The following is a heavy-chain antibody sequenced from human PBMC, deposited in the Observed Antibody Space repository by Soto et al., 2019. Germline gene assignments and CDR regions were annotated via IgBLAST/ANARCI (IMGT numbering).Heavy chain of an antibody. CDR2: IGTSGSYI. Sequence: GGSLRLSCAVSGFIFSRYSMNWVRQAPGKGLEWVSSIGTSGSYIYDTDSVKGRFTISRDNTKDSLYLQMNSLRAEDTAIYYCARGSAFIGLDYWGQGT. V-gene: IGHV3-21*01. D-gene: IGHD1-26*01. J-gene: IGHJ4*02. CDR1: GFIFSRYS. CDR3: ARGSAFIGLDY.